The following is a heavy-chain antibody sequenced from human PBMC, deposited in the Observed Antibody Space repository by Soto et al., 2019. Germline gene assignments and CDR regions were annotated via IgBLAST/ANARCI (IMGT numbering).Heavy chain of an antibody. CDR2: IYYSVST. V-gene: IGHV4-39*01. J-gene: IGHJ6*02. D-gene: IGHD3-22*01. CDR3: ARRLYYDSSGFEGGGMDV. Sequence: SETLSLTCTVYGASLRSISYYWAWIRQPPGKGMERLGSIYYSVSTFYNPSLKSRVTISVDTFKNQFSLKLSSVTAADTAVYYCARRLYYDSSGFEGGGMDVWGQGTTVT. CDR1: GASLRSISYY.